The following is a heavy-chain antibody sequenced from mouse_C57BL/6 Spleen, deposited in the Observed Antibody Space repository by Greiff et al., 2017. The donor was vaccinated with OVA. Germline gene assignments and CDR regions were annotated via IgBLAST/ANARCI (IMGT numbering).Heavy chain of an antibody. CDR2: INPNYGTT. J-gene: IGHJ4*01. CDR1: GYSFTDYN. Sequence: EVQLQQSGPELVKPGASVKISCKASGYSFTDYNMNWVKQSTGKSLEWIGVINPNYGTTSYNQKFKGKATLTVDQSSSTAYMQLNSLTSEDSAVYYCASGDKWHYYAMDYWGQGTSVTVSS. CDR3: ASGDKWHYYAMDY. D-gene: IGHD3-2*01. V-gene: IGHV1-39*01.